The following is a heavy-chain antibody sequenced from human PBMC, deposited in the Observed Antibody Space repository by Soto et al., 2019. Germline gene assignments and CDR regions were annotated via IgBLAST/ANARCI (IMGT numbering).Heavy chain of an antibody. V-gene: IGHV5-10-1*01. D-gene: IGHD5-12*01. J-gene: IGHJ6*02. CDR2: IDPSDSYT. CDR3: ARSEGYGGYDWLYYYYGMDV. CDR1: GYSFTSYW. Sequence: GESLKISCKGSGYSFTSYWISWVRQMPGKGLEWMGRIDPSDSYTNYSPSFQGHVTISADKSISTAYLQWSSLKASDTAMYYCARSEGYGGYDWLYYYYGMDVWGQGTTVTVSS.